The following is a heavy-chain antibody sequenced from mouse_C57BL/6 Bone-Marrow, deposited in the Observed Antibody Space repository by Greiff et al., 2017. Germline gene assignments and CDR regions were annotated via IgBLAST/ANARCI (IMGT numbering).Heavy chain of an antibody. Sequence: QVQLKQPGAELVMPGASVKLSCKASGYTFTSYWMHWVKQRPGQGLEWIGEIDPSDSYTNYNQKFKGKSTLTVDKSSSTAYMQLSSLTSEDSAVYYCARIGIGVPLDYWGQGTTLTVSS. CDR2: IDPSDSYT. D-gene: IGHD2-14*01. J-gene: IGHJ2*01. CDR3: ARIGIGVPLDY. CDR1: GYTFTSYW. V-gene: IGHV1-69*01.